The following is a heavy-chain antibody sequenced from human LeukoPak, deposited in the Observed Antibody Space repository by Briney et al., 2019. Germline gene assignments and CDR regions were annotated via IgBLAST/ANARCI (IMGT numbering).Heavy chain of an antibody. CDR3: AKDASGPYSSLFDP. CDR2: IWSDGSNK. V-gene: IGHV3-33*06. J-gene: IGHJ5*02. CDR1: GFTFSNYG. Sequence: GGSLRLSCAASGFTFSNYGMHWVRQAPGKGLEWVAVIWSDGSNKVYADSVKGRFSISRDDSKSTLYLQMNSLGVEDRAVYYCAKDASGPYSSLFDPWGQGTLVIVSS. D-gene: IGHD6-19*01.